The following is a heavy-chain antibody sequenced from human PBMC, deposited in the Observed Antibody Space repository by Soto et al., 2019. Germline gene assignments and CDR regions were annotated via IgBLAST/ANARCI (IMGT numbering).Heavy chain of an antibody. Sequence: SQTLSLTCAISGDSVSSNSAAWNWIRQSPSRGLEWLGRTYYRSKWYNDYAVSVKSRITINPDTSKNQFSLQPNSVTPEDTAVYYCARAGPQDWHHHYYYYGMDVWGQGTTVTVSS. V-gene: IGHV6-1*01. J-gene: IGHJ6*02. CDR3: ARAGPQDWHHHYYYYGMDV. CDR2: TYYRSKWYN. D-gene: IGHD2-15*01. CDR1: GDSVSSNSAA.